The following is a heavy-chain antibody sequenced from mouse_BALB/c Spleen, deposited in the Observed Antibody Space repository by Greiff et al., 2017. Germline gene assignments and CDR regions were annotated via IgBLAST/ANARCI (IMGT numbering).Heavy chain of an antibody. V-gene: IGHV2-9*02. J-gene: IGHJ2*01. CDR2: IWAGGST. D-gene: IGHD2-1*01. Sequence: QVQLQQSGPGLVAPSQSLSITCTVSGFSLTSYGVHWVRQPPGKGLEWLGVIWAGGSTNYNSALMSRLSISKDNSKSQVFLKMNSLQTDDTAMYYCARDRVYYGNYVYFDYWGQGTTLTVSS. CDR3: ARDRVYYGNYVYFDY. CDR1: GFSLTSYG.